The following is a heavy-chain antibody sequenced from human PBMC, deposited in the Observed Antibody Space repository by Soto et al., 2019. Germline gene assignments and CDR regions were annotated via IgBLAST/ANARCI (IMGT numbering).Heavy chain of an antibody. Sequence: QVQLVQSGAEVKKPGASVKVSCKASGYTFTSYGISWVRQAPGQGLEWMGWISANNGNTNYAQKLKGRAPMTTDTSPSTGYMELRSLRSDDTAVYYCARRVDSSSWYDDYWGQGTLVTVSS. D-gene: IGHD6-13*01. CDR3: ARRVDSSSWYDDY. J-gene: IGHJ4*02. V-gene: IGHV1-18*01. CDR1: GYTFTSYG. CDR2: ISANNGNT.